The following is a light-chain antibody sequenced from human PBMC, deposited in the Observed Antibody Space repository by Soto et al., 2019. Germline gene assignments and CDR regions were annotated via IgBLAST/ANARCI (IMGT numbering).Light chain of an antibody. J-gene: IGKJ1*01. CDR2: AAS. CDR3: QQSYSSPWT. CDR1: QSVSGW. Sequence: DIQMTQSPSTLSASVGDTVTVTCRASQSVSGWLAWYQQKPGEAPKFLIFAASSLQSWVPSRFSGSGSGTDFTLTISSLQPEDFATYYCQQSYSSPWTFGQGTKVDIK. V-gene: IGKV1-39*01.